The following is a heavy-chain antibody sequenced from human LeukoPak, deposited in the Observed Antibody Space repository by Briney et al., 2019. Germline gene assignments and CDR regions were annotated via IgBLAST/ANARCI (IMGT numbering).Heavy chain of an antibody. CDR2: TEPAGNT. D-gene: IGHD6-19*01. J-gene: IGHJ3*02. Sequence: PAASLSLSSTTSRFTVSHINLSITLRPPTQLQNYLSVTEPAGNTDYADSVKGRFTISRDNSKNTLYLQMNSLRAEDTAVYYCARDRPPGIAVAGYDAFDIWGQGTMVTVSS. V-gene: IGHV3-66*01. CDR1: RFTVSHIN. CDR3: ARDRPPGIAVAGYDAFDI.